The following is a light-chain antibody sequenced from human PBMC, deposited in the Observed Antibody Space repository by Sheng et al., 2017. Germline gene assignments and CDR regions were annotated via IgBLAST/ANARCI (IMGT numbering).Light chain of an antibody. CDR3: QQSYSIPPIT. CDR1: QSIATY. Sequence: DIQMSQSPSSLSASVGDRVTITCRASQSIATYLNWYQQKPGRAPNLLIYAASVLQSGVPSRFSGSGSGTDFTLTISSLQPEDFATYYCQQSYSIPPITFGQGTRLEIQ. CDR2: AAS. V-gene: IGKV1-39*01. J-gene: IGKJ5*01.